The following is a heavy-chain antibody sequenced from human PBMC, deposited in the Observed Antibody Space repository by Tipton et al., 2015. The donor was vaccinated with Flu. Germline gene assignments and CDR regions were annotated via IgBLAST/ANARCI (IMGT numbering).Heavy chain of an antibody. V-gene: IGHV4-61*02. Sequence: TLSLTCTVSGGSISSGSYYWSWIRQPAGKGLEWIGRIYTSGSTNYNPSLKSRVTISVDTSKNQFSLKLSSVTAADTAVHYCARAGWLLPFDYWGQGTLVTVPS. D-gene: IGHD3-22*01. J-gene: IGHJ4*02. CDR3: ARAGWLLPFDY. CDR2: IYTSGST. CDR1: GGSISSGSYY.